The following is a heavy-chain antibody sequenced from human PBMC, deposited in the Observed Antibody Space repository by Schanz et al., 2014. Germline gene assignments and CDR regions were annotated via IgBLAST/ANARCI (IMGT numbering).Heavy chain of an antibody. D-gene: IGHD2-15*01. CDR3: ARLDPYCRSGTCSRAFDF. V-gene: IGHV3-9*01. Sequence: EVQLVESGGGLVQPGKSLRLSCAASGFTFDKYAMHWVRQAPGKGLEWVSVISWNSGTIGYADSVKGRFTISRDNAKNSLYLQMNSLRTEDTAVYYCARLDPYCRSGTCSRAFDFWGQGTLVTVSS. CDR2: ISWNSGTI. CDR1: GFTFDKYA. J-gene: IGHJ4*02.